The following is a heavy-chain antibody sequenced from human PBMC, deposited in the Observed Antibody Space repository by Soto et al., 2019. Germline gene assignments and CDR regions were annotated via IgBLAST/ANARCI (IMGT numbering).Heavy chain of an antibody. J-gene: IGHJ4*02. V-gene: IGHV2-5*01. CDR2: IYWNDDK. D-gene: IGHD6-19*01. Sequence: QITLKESGPTLVRPTQTLTLTCTFSGFSLSTSGLGVGWIRQPPGKALEWLALIYWNDDKRYSPSLKARLTITKDNSKNQVVLTMTNMDTVDTATYYCAHRPSGWYLFDYWGQGTLVTVSS. CDR3: AHRPSGWYLFDY. CDR1: GFSLSTSGLG.